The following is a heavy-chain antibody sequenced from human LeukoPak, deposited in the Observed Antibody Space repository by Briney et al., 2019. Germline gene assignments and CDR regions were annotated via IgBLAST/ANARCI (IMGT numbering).Heavy chain of an antibody. Sequence: PSETLSLTCTVSGGSISSYYWSWIRQPAGKGLEWIWRIYTSGSTNYNPSLKSRVTMSVDTSKSQFSLKLSSVTAADTAVYYCARFGDTAMVTSVWGQGTLVTVSS. CDR2: IYTSGST. D-gene: IGHD5-18*01. J-gene: IGHJ4*02. CDR3: ARFGDTAMVTSV. CDR1: GGSISSYY. V-gene: IGHV4-4*07.